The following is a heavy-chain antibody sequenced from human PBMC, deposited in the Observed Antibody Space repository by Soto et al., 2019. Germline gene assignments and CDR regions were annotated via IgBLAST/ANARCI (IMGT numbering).Heavy chain of an antibody. J-gene: IGHJ3*02. CDR2: IYSGGST. Sequence: GGSLRLSCAASGFTVSSNYMSWVRQAPGKGLEWVSVIYSGGSTYYADSVKGRFTISRHNSKNTLYLQMNSLRAEDTAGYYCARTTGALAFDIWGQGTMVTVSS. V-gene: IGHV3-53*04. CDR1: GFTVSSNY. CDR3: ARTTGALAFDI. D-gene: IGHD1-1*01.